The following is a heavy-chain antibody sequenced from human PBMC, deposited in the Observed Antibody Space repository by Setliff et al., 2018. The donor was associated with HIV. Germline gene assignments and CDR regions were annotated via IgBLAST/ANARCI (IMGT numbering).Heavy chain of an antibody. CDR1: GFTFGDYS. D-gene: IGHD3-3*01. CDR2: IRSKSYGGTT. Sequence: HPGGSLRLSCTTSGFTFGDYSLSWVRQAPGKGLEWVGFIRSKSYGGTTDYAPSVKGRFTISREDSKRIAYLQMNSLKTEDTAIYYCTRGLNPNYNFWSGVLDYWGRGTLVTVSS. V-gene: IGHV3-49*04. CDR3: TRGLNPNYNFWSGVLDY. J-gene: IGHJ4*02.